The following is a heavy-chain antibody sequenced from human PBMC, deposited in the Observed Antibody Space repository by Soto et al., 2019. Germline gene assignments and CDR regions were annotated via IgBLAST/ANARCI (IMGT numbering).Heavy chain of an antibody. D-gene: IGHD4-4*01. V-gene: IGHV1-46*04. CDR3: AVSYSDFDY. J-gene: IGHJ4*02. CDR2: INPNGGST. Sequence: GASVKVSCKASGYTFTSYFMHWVRQAPGQGLEWMGIINPNGGSTTYAQKLQGGVSMTRDTSSSTVYMELSNLRSEDTAVYYCAVSYSDFDYWGQGTLVTVSS. CDR1: GYTFTSYF.